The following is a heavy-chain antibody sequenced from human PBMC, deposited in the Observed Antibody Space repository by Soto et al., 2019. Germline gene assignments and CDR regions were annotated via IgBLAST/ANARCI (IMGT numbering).Heavy chain of an antibody. CDR1: GFSFSSYA. V-gene: IGHV3-23*01. J-gene: IGHJ5*02. D-gene: IGHD2-15*01. CDR3: AKGRGPGEVDWFDP. Sequence: EVQLLESGGGLVQPGGSLRLSCAASGFSFSSYAMTWVRQAPGQGPEWVSSISGSGGATYYADSVKGRFTISRDNSKNTVYLQVNTLRAEDTAVYYCAKGRGPGEVDWFDPWGHGTLVTVSS. CDR2: ISGSGGAT.